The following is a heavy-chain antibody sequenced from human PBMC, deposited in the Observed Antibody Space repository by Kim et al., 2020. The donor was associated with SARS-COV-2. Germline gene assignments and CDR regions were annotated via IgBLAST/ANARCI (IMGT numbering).Heavy chain of an antibody. Sequence: SETLSLTCTVSGGSISSSSYYWGWIRQPPGKGLEWIGSIYYSGSTYYNPSLKSRVTISVDTSKNQFSLKLSSVTAADTAVYYCARLGGYYYDSSTRGYFDYWGQGTLVTVSS. J-gene: IGHJ4*02. CDR3: ARLGGYYYDSSTRGYFDY. V-gene: IGHV4-39*01. D-gene: IGHD3-22*01. CDR1: GGSISSSSYY. CDR2: IYYSGST.